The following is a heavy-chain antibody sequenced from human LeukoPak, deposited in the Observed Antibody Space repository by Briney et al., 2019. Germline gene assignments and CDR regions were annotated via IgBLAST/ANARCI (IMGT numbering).Heavy chain of an antibody. J-gene: IGHJ6*02. V-gene: IGHV4-4*07. D-gene: IGHD3-10*01. Sequence: KPSETLSLTCTVSGGSISSYYWSWIRQPAGKGLEWIGRIYTSGSTNYNPSLKSRVTMSVDTSKNQFSLKLSSVTAADTAVYYCARSPYGYYGSGGYYYYGMDVWGQGTTVTVPS. CDR1: GGSISSYY. CDR2: IYTSGST. CDR3: ARSPYGYYGSGGYYYYGMDV.